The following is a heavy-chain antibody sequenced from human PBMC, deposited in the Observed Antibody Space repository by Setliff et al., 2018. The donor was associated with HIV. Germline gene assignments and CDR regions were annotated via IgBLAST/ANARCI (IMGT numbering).Heavy chain of an antibody. CDR1: GGSFSGYY. D-gene: IGHD3-16*01. V-gene: IGHV4-34*01. Sequence: PSETLSLTCAVYGGSFSGYYWRGIRQPPGKGLEWIGDINHSGSTNYNPSLKSRVAMSEDTSENQFSLTLSSVTAADTAAYYCASPRSLLVWYDAFDIWGQGTMVTVSS. CDR2: INHSGST. J-gene: IGHJ3*02. CDR3: ASPRSLLVWYDAFDI.